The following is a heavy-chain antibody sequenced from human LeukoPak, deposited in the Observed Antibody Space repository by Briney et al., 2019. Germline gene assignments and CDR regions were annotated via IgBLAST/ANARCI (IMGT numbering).Heavy chain of an antibody. Sequence: ALLKVSSTGSGYTFIAYYMHWVRQAPGQGLEWMGLINPNSGGTNYAQKFQGRVTMTKDTSISTAYMELSRLRSDDTAVYYCARDDGYNYVWGQGTLVTVSS. CDR2: INPNSGGT. V-gene: IGHV1-2*02. CDR1: GYTFIAYY. D-gene: IGHD5-24*01. J-gene: IGHJ4*02. CDR3: ARDDGYNYV.